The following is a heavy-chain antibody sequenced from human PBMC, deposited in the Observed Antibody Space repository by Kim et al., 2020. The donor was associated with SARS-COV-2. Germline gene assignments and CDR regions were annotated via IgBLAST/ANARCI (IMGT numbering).Heavy chain of an antibody. J-gene: IGHJ4*02. V-gene: IGHV4-39*01. D-gene: IGHD2-8*01. CDR3: ARTNAGYMAFLDY. Sequence: YNPSLKSRVTISVDTSNNQFSLKLSSVTAADTAVYFCARTNAGYMAFLDYWGQGTLVTVSS.